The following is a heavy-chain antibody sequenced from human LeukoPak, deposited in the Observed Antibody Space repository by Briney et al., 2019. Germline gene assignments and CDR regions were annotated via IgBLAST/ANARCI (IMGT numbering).Heavy chain of an antibody. V-gene: IGHV4-59*12. CDR2: IYYSGST. J-gene: IGHJ4*02. CDR3: AREPYSGYDYFDY. CDR1: GGSISSYY. Sequence: SETLSLTCTVSGGSISSYYWSWIRQAPGKGLEWIGYIYYSGSTTYNPSLKSRVTISVDTSKNQFSLKLSSVTAADTAVYYCAREPYSGYDYFDYWGQGTLVTVSS. D-gene: IGHD5-12*01.